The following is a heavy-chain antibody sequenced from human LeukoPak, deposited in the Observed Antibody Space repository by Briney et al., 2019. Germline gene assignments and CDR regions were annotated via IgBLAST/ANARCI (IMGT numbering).Heavy chain of an antibody. CDR1: GYTFTGSY. CDR2: INPNSGGA. Sequence: GASVKVSCKASGYTFTGSYMHWVRQAPGQGLEWMGRINPNSGGAIYAQNFQGRVTMTRDASISTAYMELSRLRSDDTAVYYCARGQLLLREARRHIDYWGQGTLVTVSS. CDR3: ARGQLLLREARRHIDY. D-gene: IGHD2-15*01. J-gene: IGHJ4*02. V-gene: IGHV1-2*06.